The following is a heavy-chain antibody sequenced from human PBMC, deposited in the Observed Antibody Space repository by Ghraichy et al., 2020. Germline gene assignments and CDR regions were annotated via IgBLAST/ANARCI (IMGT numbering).Heavy chain of an antibody. CDR2: ISGHNGNR. V-gene: IGHV1-18*04. D-gene: IGHD1-26*01. CDR1: GYTFSNYG. CDR3: AREVGVTFPHYYGFDV. Sequence: ASVKVSCKASGYTFSNYGMSWVRQAPGQGLEWMGWISGHNGNRNYTQKFQDRVTMTTDTPTSTAYMELRSLRSDDTAIYYCAREVGVTFPHYYGFDVWGQGTTVTVSS. J-gene: IGHJ6*02.